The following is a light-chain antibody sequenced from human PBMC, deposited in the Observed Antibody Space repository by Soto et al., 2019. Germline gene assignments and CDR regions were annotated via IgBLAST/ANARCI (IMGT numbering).Light chain of an antibody. CDR3: QQYDNSRT. CDR2: DVS. J-gene: IGKJ1*01. Sequence: DVQMTQSPSTLSASVGDRVTITCRASQSISTWLAWYHQKPGRAPRLLIYDVSNLESGVPSRFSGSGSGTDFTLTITSLQPKDFEIYYCQQYDNSRTFGKGTKVDFK. CDR1: QSISTW. V-gene: IGKV1-5*01.